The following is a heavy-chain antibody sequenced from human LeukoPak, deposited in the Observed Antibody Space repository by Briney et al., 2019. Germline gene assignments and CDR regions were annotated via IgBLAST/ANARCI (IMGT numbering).Heavy chain of an antibody. J-gene: IGHJ4*02. CDR1: GFTFSSYE. D-gene: IGHD3-3*01. V-gene: IGHV3-48*03. Sequence: GGSLRLSCAASGFTFSSYEMNWVRQAPGKGLEWVSYITSSGSNKYYADSVKGGFTISRDNARNSFYLQMNSLRAEDTAVYYCARGRGHDFWSGYPLEYWGQGTLLSVSS. CDR2: ITSSGSNK. CDR3: ARGRGHDFWSGYPLEY.